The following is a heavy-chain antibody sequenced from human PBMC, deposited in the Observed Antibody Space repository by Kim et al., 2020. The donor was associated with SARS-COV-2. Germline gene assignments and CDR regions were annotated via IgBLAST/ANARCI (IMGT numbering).Heavy chain of an antibody. Sequence: GITYYTESVPGRFTNSRDNSKNTLYLQMNNLRPEDTAVYYCAKGHVACWGQGTQVTVSS. J-gene: IGHJ4*02. CDR3: AKGHVAC. CDR2: GIT. D-gene: IGHD5-12*01. V-gene: IGHV3-53*01.